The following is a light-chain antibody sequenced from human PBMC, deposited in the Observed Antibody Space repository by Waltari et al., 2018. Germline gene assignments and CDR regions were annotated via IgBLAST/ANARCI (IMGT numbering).Light chain of an antibody. CDR1: QDITNF. J-gene: IGKJ3*01. V-gene: IGKV1-33*01. CDR3: QKYDVHQYT. Sequence: DIQMTQSPSSLSAAVGDRVTITCQASQDITNFLNWYQQKPGQAPKLLIYDASNLKTGVPSRYSGRGVGTGYTFTINSLQLEDVATYYCQKYDVHQYTFGPGTKGNLK. CDR2: DAS.